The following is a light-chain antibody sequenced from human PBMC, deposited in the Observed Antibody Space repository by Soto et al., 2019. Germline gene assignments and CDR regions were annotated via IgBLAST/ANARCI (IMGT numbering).Light chain of an antibody. Sequence: QSVLTQPPSVSGAPGQRVTISCTGSSSNIGAGYDVHWYQQLPGTATKVLIYGNSNRPSGVPDRFSGSKSGTSASLAITGLQAEDEADYYCQSYDSSLRVFGGGTKLTVL. CDR1: SSNIGAGYD. J-gene: IGLJ2*01. CDR2: GNS. V-gene: IGLV1-40*01. CDR3: QSYDSSLRV.